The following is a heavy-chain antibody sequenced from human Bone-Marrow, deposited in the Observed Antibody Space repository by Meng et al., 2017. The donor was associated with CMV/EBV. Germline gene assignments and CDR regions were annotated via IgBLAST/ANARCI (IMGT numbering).Heavy chain of an antibody. CDR2: ISSSSSYI. J-gene: IGHJ3*02. Sequence: GESLKISCAASGFTFSSYSMNWVRQAPGKGLEWVSSISSSSSYIYYADSVKGRFTISRDNAKNSLYLQMNSLRAEDTAVYYCARGTARYFVVVVAATPVSAFEIWGQGTMVTVSS. CDR1: GFTFSSYS. D-gene: IGHD2-15*01. V-gene: IGHV3-21*01. CDR3: ARGTARYFVVVVAATPVSAFEI.